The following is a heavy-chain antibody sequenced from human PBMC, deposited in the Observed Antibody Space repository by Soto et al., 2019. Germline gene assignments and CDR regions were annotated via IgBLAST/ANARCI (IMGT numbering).Heavy chain of an antibody. CDR2: IYYSGST. V-gene: IGHV4-30-4*01. Sequence: TSETLSLTCTVSGGSISSGDYYWSWIRQPPGKGLEWIGYIYYSGSTYYNPSLKSRVTISVDTSKNQFSLKLSSLTAADTAVYYCAREVVVVPANYGMDVWGQGTTVTVSS. D-gene: IGHD2-2*01. J-gene: IGHJ6*02. CDR3: AREVVVVPANYGMDV. CDR1: GGSISSGDYY.